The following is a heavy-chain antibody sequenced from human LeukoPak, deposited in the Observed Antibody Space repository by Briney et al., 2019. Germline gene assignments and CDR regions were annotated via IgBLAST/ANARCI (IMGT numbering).Heavy chain of an antibody. D-gene: IGHD2-2*02. V-gene: IGHV4-34*01. Sequence: AETLSLTCAAYGGSFSGYYWSWIRQPPGKGLEWIGEINHSGSTNYNPSLKSRVTISVDTSKNQFSLKLSSVTAADTAVYYCARVPCSSTSCYTETYYYYYYGMDVWGQGTTVTVSS. J-gene: IGHJ6*02. CDR2: INHSGST. CDR3: ARVPCSSTSCYTETYYYYYYGMDV. CDR1: GGSFSGYY.